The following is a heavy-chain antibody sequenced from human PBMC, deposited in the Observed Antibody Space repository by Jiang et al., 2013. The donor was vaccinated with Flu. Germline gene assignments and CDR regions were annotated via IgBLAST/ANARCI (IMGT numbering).Heavy chain of an antibody. CDR2: ISHTGTYT. V-gene: IGHV3-11*03. Sequence: VQLLESGGGSVQPGGSLTLSCAASGFSFSDYYMSWIRQAPGKGLEWVSYISHTGTYTRYADSVKGRFTISRDNVEKSLFLQVNGLRADDTAVYYCATGRHCTGGSCYSFDYWGQGTLVTVS. J-gene: IGHJ4*02. D-gene: IGHD2-15*01. CDR3: ATGRHCTGGSCYSFDY. CDR1: GFSFSDYY.